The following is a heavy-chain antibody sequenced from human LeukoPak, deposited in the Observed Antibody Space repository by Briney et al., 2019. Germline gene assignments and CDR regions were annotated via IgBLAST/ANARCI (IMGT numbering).Heavy chain of an antibody. Sequence: SETLSLTCAVYGGSFSGYYWSWIRQPPGKGLEWIGEINHSGSTNYNPSLKSRVTISVDTSKNQFSLKLSSVTAADTAVYYCARGLVVVVVAAPSYYYYGMDVWGKGTTVTVSS. D-gene: IGHD2-15*01. CDR2: INHSGST. V-gene: IGHV4-34*01. CDR3: ARGLVVVVVAAPSYYYYGMDV. CDR1: GGSFSGYY. J-gene: IGHJ6*04.